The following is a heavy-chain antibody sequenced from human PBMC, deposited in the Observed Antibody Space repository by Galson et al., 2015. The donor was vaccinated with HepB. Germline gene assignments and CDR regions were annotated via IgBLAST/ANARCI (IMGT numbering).Heavy chain of an antibody. Sequence: SVKVSCKASGYFFTGNYMHWVRQAPGQGLEWMGGINPNSGGTTYAQKFQGRVTMTRDTSISTVYMDLNSLRSDDTAIYYCVGERYSQDLKEFDYWGQGTLVTISS. CDR1: GYFFTGNY. J-gene: IGHJ4*02. V-gene: IGHV1-2*02. CDR2: INPNSGGT. CDR3: VGERYSQDLKEFDY. D-gene: IGHD5-18*01.